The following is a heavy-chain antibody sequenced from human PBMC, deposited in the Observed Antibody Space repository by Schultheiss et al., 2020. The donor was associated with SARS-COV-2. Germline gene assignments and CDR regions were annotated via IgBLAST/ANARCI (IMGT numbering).Heavy chain of an antibody. J-gene: IGHJ4*02. D-gene: IGHD2-21*01. CDR1: GFTFGDYA. CDR3: AKEGSRGTLWY. CDR2: ISGSGGST. Sequence: GGSLRLSCTASGFTFGDYAMSWVRQAPGKGLEWVSAISGSGGSTYYADSVKGRFTISRDNSKNTLYLQMNSLRAEDTAVYYCAKEGSRGTLWYWGQGTLVTVSS. V-gene: IGHV3-23*01.